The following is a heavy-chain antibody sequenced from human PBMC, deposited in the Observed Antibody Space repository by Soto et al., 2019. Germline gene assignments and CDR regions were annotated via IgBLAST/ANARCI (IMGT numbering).Heavy chain of an antibody. CDR2: IYYSGST. Sequence: ASETLSLTCTVSGGSISSYYWIWIRQPPGKGLEWIGYIYYSGSTNYNPSLKSRVTISVDTSKNQFSLKLSSVTAADTAVYYCATSSIAAPYYYYYMDVWGKGTTVTVSS. CDR3: ATSSIAAPYYYYYMDV. CDR1: GGSISSYY. J-gene: IGHJ6*03. V-gene: IGHV4-59*01. D-gene: IGHD6-6*01.